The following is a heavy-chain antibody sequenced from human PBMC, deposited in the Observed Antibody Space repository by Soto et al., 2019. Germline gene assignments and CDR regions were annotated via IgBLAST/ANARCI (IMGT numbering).Heavy chain of an antibody. J-gene: IGHJ6*02. CDR1: GFTFSSYS. V-gene: IGHV3-21*01. D-gene: IGHD2-2*01. CDR3: ARAQDIVVVPAAMIGMDV. CDR2: ISSSSSYI. Sequence: PGGSLRLSCAASGFTFSSYSINWVRQAPGKGLEWVSSISSSSSYIYYADSVKGRFTISRDNAKNSLYLQMNSLRAEDTAVYYCARAQDIVVVPAAMIGMDVWGQGTTVTVSS.